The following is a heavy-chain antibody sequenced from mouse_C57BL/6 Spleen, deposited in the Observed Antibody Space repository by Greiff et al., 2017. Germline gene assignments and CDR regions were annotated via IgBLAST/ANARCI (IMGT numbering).Heavy chain of an antibody. Sequence: EVQLQQSGTVLARPGASVKMSCKTSCYTFTSYWMHWVKQRPGQGLEWIGAIYPGNSDTSYNQKFKGKAKLTAVTSASTAYMELSSLTNEDSAVYYCTGPSYDYGSSQFHFDVWGTGTTGTVSS. CDR3: TGPSYDYGSSQFHFDV. V-gene: IGHV1-5*01. J-gene: IGHJ1*03. CDR1: CYTFTSYW. CDR2: IYPGNSDT. D-gene: IGHD1-1*01.